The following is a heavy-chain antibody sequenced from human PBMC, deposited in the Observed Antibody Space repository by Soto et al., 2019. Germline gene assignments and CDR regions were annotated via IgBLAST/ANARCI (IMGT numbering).Heavy chain of an antibody. Sequence: SETLSLTCTVSGGFISSGGYYWSWIRQHPGKGLGWNGYIYYSGSTYYNPSLKSRVTKSVDTSKNQFSLKLSSVTAADTAVYYCARERDCSSTSCYSWFDPWGQGTLVTVPS. J-gene: IGHJ5*02. CDR1: GGFISSGGYY. V-gene: IGHV4-31*03. CDR2: IYYSGST. D-gene: IGHD2-2*02. CDR3: ARERDCSSTSCYSWFDP.